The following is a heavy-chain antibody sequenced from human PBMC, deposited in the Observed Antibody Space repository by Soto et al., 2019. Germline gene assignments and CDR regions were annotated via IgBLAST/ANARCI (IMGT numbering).Heavy chain of an antibody. V-gene: IGHV4-30-2*01. CDR2: IYHSGRT. CDR1: GGSISRGDYS. J-gene: IGHJ6*02. CDR3: ARGRGNPFQSLAYGMDV. Sequence: NLSLTCAVSGGSISRGDYSWSWIRQTPGKGLEWIGYIYHSGRTYYNPSLKSRVTISVDRSKNQFSLKLSSVTAADTAVYYCARGRGNPFQSLAYGMDVWGQGNTVTVS. D-gene: IGHD3-16*01.